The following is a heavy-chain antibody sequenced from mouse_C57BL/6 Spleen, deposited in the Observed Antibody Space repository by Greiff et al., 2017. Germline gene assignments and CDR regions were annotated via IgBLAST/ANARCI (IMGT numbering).Heavy chain of an antibody. V-gene: IGHV1-53*01. J-gene: IGHJ2*01. D-gene: IGHD1-1*01. CDR1: GYTFTSYW. CDR3: ARSDYYGSSSDY. Sequence: QVQLQPPGPELVKPGASVKLSCKASGYTFTSYWMHWVKQRPGQGLEWLGNINPSNGGTNYNEKFKSKATLTVDKSSSTAYMQLISLTSEDSAVYYCARSDYYGSSSDYWGQGTTLTVSS. CDR2: INPSNGGT.